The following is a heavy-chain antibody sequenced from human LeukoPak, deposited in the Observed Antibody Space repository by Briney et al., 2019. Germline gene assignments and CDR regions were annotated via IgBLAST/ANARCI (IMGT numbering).Heavy chain of an antibody. CDR3: AFSSYYLQGNYYYMDV. D-gene: IGHD1-26*01. CDR1: GYTFTNYA. CDR2: ISGYNGNT. V-gene: IGHV1-18*01. J-gene: IGHJ6*03. Sequence: ASVKVSCKASGYTFTNYAISWVRQAPGQGLEWMGGISGYNGNTNYAQNLQGRVTMTTDTSTSTVYMELRSLRSDDTAVYYCAFSSYYLQGNYYYMDVWGKGTTVTVSS.